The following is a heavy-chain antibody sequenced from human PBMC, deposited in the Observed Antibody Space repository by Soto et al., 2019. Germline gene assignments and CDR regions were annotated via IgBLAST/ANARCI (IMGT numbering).Heavy chain of an antibody. CDR3: AYYDSSGYPHHFDY. Sequence: GGSLRLSCAASGFTVSSNYMSWVRQAPGKRLEWVSVIYSGGSTYYADSVKGRFTISTDNSTHTLYLQMTTLRAQSAAVYYCAYYDSSGYPHHFDYWGQGTLVTVSS. CDR1: GFTVSSNY. D-gene: IGHD3-22*01. V-gene: IGHV3-66*01. CDR2: IYSGGST. J-gene: IGHJ4*02.